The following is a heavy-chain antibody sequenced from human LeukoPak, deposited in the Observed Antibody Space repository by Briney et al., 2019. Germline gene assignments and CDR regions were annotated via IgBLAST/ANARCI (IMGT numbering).Heavy chain of an antibody. V-gene: IGHV3-9*01. J-gene: IGHJ4*02. CDR1: GFTFDDYA. D-gene: IGHD1-26*01. Sequence: PGGSLRLSCAASGFTFDDYAMHWVRQAPGKGLEWVSGISWNSGSIGYADSVKGRFTISRDNAKNSLYLQMNSLRAEDTALYYCAKDLGPIVGATYFDYWGQGTLVTVSS. CDR2: ISWNSGSI. CDR3: AKDLGPIVGATYFDY.